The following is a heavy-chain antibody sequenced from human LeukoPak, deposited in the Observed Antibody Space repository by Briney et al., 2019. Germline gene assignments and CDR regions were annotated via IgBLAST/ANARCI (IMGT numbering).Heavy chain of an antibody. D-gene: IGHD3-16*01. Sequence: PGGSLRLSCAASGFTFSSYSMNWVRQAPGKGLEWVSSISSSSSSYIYYADSVKGRFTISRDNSKNTLYLQMNSVTADDTAMYYCAKYGILGAPHEDWGQGVLVAVSS. V-gene: IGHV3-21*04. CDR3: AKYGILGAPHED. CDR1: GFTFSSYS. J-gene: IGHJ4*02. CDR2: ISSSSSSYI.